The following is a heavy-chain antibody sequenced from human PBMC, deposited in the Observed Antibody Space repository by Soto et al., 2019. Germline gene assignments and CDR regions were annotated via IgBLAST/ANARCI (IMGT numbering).Heavy chain of an antibody. CDR2: ISGSGGST. D-gene: IGHD3-3*01. J-gene: IGHJ5*02. CDR1: GFTFSSYA. V-gene: IGHV3-23*01. CDR3: AKAPLKYYDFCSGLDGDNWFDP. Sequence: EVQLLESGGGLVQPGGSLRLSCAASGFTFSSYAMSWVRQAPGKGLEWVSAISGSGGSTYYSDSVKGRFTISRDNSKNTLYLQMNSLRAEDTAVYYCAKAPLKYYDFCSGLDGDNWFDPWGQGTLVTVSS.